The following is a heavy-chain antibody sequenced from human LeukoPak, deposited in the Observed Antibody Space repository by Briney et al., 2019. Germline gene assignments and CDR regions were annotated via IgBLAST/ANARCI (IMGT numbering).Heavy chain of an antibody. Sequence: PGGSLRLSCAASGFTFSSHSMNWVRQAPGKGLEWVSYISSSSSTIYYADSVKGRFTISRDNAKNSLYLQMNSLRAEDTAVYYCARDLGSSWYLYWGQGTLVTVSS. CDR1: GFTFSSHS. V-gene: IGHV3-48*01. D-gene: IGHD6-13*01. J-gene: IGHJ4*02. CDR3: ARDLGSSWYLY. CDR2: ISSSSSTI.